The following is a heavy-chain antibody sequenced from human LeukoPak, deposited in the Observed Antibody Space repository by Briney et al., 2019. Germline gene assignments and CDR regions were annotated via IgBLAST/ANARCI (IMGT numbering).Heavy chain of an antibody. J-gene: IGHJ4*02. CDR2: IYPGDSDT. CDR3: ARFAYDSSGYYPDY. D-gene: IGHD3-22*01. CDR1: GYSFTSYW. V-gene: IGHV5-51*01. Sequence: GESLKISCKGSGYSFTSYWIGWVRPLPGKCLEWMGIIYPGDSDTRYSPSFQGQVTISADKSISTAYLQWSSLKASDTAMYYCARFAYDSSGYYPDYWGQGTLVTVSS.